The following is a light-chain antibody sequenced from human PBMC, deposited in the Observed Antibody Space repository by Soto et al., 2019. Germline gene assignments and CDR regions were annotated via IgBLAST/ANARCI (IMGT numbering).Light chain of an antibody. CDR1: QSISNW. V-gene: IGKV1-5*01. Sequence: DIQMTQSPSTLSASVGDRVTITCRASQSISNWLAWYQQKPGKAPKLLIYDASSLESGVPSRFSGSGSGTEFTLTISSLQPDDFATYYCLQYNSYPWTFGQGTKVDIK. CDR2: DAS. J-gene: IGKJ1*01. CDR3: LQYNSYPWT.